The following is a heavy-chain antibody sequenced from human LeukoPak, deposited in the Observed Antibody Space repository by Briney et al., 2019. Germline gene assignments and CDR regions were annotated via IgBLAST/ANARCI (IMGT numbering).Heavy chain of an antibody. V-gene: IGHV3-66*01. CDR3: ARDRRDYDSSGYYPRMDY. CDR1: GFTVSSNY. D-gene: IGHD3-22*01. CDR2: IYSGGST. J-gene: IGHJ4*02. Sequence: GGSLRLSCAASGFTVSSNYMSWVRQAPGKGLEWVSVIYSGGSTYYADSVKGGFTISRDNSKNTLYLQMNSLRAEDTAVYYCARDRRDYDSSGYYPRMDYWGQGTLVTVSS.